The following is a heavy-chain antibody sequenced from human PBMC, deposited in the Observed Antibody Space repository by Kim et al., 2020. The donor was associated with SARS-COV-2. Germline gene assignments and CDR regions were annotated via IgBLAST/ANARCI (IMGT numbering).Heavy chain of an antibody. CDR2: ISYDGSNK. D-gene: IGHD3-22*01. Sequence: GGSLRLSCAASGFTFSSYAMHWVRQAPGKGLEWVAVISYDGSNKYYADSVKGRFTISRDNSKNTLYLQMNSLRAEDTAVYYCARDWDTYYYDSSGYPDY. V-gene: IGHV3-30-3*01. J-gene: IGHJ4*01. CDR1: GFTFSSYA. CDR3: ARDWDTYYYDSSGYPDY.